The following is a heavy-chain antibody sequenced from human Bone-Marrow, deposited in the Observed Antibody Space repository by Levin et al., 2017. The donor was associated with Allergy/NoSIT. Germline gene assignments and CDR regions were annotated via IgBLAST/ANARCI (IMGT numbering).Heavy chain of an antibody. CDR3: VRHRDYYGSGCRPRYFFDL. CDR2: VYFRGDS. J-gene: IGHJ4*01. Sequence: SETLSLTCTGSGSSISTTSFYWGLIRQTPGRGLEWIASVYFRGDSYYNPSLKSRVTISVDTSKNQFSLQLTSMTAADTGVYFCVRHRDYYGSGCRPRYFFDLWGHGMLVSVSA. V-gene: IGHV4-39*01. CDR1: GSSISTTSFY. D-gene: IGHD3-10*01.